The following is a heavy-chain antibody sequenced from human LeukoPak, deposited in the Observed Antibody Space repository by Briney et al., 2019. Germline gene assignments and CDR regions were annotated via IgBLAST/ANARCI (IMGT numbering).Heavy chain of an antibody. V-gene: IGHV4-39*07. CDR3: ARSPNPEDYSSSWPYYFDY. CDR1: GASISGRTYF. D-gene: IGHD6-13*01. CDR2: IYHSGST. Sequence: PSETLSLTCSVSGASISGRTYFWGWIRQPPGKGLEWIGSIYHSGSTYYNPSLKSRVTISVDRSKNQFSLKLSSVTAADTAVYYCARSPNPEDYSSSWPYYFDYWGQGTLVTVSS. J-gene: IGHJ4*02.